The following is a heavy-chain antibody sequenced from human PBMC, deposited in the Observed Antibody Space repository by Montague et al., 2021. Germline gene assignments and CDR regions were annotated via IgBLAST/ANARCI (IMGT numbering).Heavy chain of an antibody. D-gene: IGHD3-10*01. CDR3: AKQDYFVSGTSYKGFDP. CDR2: MFYGGAT. Sequence: SETLSLTCTVSSGSIFHAHWSWVRQPPGKGLEWLGSMFYGGATSNNPSLKSRVTMSVDTSTNQFSLKLSFVTAADMAVYYCAKQDYFVSGTSYKGFDPWGQGILVTVSS. J-gene: IGHJ5*02. V-gene: IGHV4-59*12. CDR1: SGSIFHAH.